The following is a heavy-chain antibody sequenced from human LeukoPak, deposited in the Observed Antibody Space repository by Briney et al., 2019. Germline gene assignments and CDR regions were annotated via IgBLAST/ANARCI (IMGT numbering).Heavy chain of an antibody. Sequence: SQTLSLTCTVSGGSIRSGDYYWSWIRQPPGQGLQSYGYNYSVGSTYYKPSLTRRVSISLATSKNQCSLKLSSVTAADTAVYYCARSRGGSYYGDASDIWGQGTMVTVSS. CDR3: ARSRGGSYYGDASDI. CDR2: NYSVGST. V-gene: IGHV4-30-4*08. CDR1: GGSIRSGDYY. D-gene: IGHD1-26*01. J-gene: IGHJ3*02.